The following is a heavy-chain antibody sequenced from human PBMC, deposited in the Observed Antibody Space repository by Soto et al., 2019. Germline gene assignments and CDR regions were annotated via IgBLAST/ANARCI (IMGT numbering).Heavy chain of an antibody. J-gene: IGHJ5*02. V-gene: IGHV4-30-4*01. CDR1: GGSISNGDYY. D-gene: IGHD2-8*01. CDR3: ARGQGRMLDP. CDR2: IYYSGST. Sequence: SETLSLTCTVSGGSISNGDYYWSWIRQPPGEGLEWIAYIYYSGSTYYNPSLKSRVTMSVDTSKNQFSLKLSSVTAADTAVYYCARGQGRMLDPWGQRTLVTVS.